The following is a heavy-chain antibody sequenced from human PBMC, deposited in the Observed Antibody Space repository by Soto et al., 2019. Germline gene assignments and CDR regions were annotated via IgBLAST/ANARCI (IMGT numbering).Heavy chain of an antibody. V-gene: IGHV4-34*01. J-gene: IGHJ6*03. Sequence: NPSETLSLTCAVYGGSFTGYYWSWLRQPPGKGPEWIGEINHSGSTKYNPSLENRVTISVDTSKNQFSLRLNSVSAADTAVYYCATAYYYYMDVWGKGTTVTVSS. CDR2: INHSGST. CDR1: GGSFTGYY. CDR3: ATAYYYYMDV.